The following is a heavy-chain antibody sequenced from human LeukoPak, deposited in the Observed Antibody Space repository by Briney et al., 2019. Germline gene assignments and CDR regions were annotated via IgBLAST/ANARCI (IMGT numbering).Heavy chain of an antibody. CDR2: INPNSGGT. CDR3: TTDPIVGAVGAY. Sequence: ASVKVSCKASGYTLTGYYMHWVRQAPGQGLEWMGWINPNSGGTNYAQKFQGRVTMTRDTSISTAYMELSSLRSEDTAVYYCTTDPIVGAVGAYWGQGTLVTVSS. D-gene: IGHD1-26*01. J-gene: IGHJ4*02. V-gene: IGHV1-2*02. CDR1: GYTLTGYY.